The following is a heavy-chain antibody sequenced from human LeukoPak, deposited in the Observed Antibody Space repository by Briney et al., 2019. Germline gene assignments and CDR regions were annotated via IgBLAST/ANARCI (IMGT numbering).Heavy chain of an antibody. J-gene: IGHJ4*02. CDR2: ISGSGGST. Sequence: GGSLRLSCAASGFTFSSYAMSWFRQAPGKGLEWASAISGSGGSTYYADSVKGRFTISRDNSKNTLYLQMNSLRAEDTAVYYCAKDPYSTPRSYFDYWGQGTLVTVSS. CDR1: GFTFSSYA. D-gene: IGHD6-13*01. CDR3: AKDPYSTPRSYFDY. V-gene: IGHV3-23*01.